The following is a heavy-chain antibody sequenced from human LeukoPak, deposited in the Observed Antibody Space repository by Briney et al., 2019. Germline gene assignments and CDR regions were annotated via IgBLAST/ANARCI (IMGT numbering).Heavy chain of an antibody. CDR3: ARGVPLGYCTYGVCYPPYYFDY. J-gene: IGHJ4*02. Sequence: ASVKVSCKASGYTFISYNINWLRQATGQGLEWMGWVNPRSGDAGYLQKFQGRLTITRDSSIDTAYMDLSGLSSADTAVYYCARGVPLGYCTYGVCYPPYYFDYWGQGTLVTASS. CDR2: VNPRSGDA. V-gene: IGHV1-8*03. D-gene: IGHD2-8*01. CDR1: GYTFISYN.